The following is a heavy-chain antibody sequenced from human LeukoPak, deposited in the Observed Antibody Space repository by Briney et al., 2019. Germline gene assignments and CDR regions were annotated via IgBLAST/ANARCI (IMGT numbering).Heavy chain of an antibody. V-gene: IGHV4-34*01. Sequence: SETLSLTCAVYGGSFSGYYWSWVRQPPGKGLEWIGEINHSGSTNYNPSLKSRVTISVDTSKNQFSLKLSSVTAADTAVYYCARGRQGIFDYWGQGTLVTVSS. J-gene: IGHJ4*02. CDR3: ARGRQGIFDY. D-gene: IGHD6-13*01. CDR2: INHSGST. CDR1: GGSFSGYY.